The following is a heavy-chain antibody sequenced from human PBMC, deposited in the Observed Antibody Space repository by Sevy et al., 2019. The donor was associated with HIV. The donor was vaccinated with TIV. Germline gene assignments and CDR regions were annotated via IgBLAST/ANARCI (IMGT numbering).Heavy chain of an antibody. CDR3: TRSLASGYFVTFDH. CDR2: LQSGGST. V-gene: IGHV3-53*01. Sequence: GGSLRLSCEVSGFTVSSKHMSWVRQAPGKGLEWVSVLQSGGSTHYADSVKGRFTISRDNSKNTLYLQMNSLRAEDTAVYYCTRSLASGYFVTFDHWGQGALVTVSS. D-gene: IGHD5-12*01. CDR1: GFTVSSKH. J-gene: IGHJ4*02.